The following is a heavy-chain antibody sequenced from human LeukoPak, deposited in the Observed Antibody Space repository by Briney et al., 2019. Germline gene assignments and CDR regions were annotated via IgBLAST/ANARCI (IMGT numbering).Heavy chain of an antibody. CDR3: AKDQYDSNGSDY. V-gene: IGHV3-30*18. CDR1: GFTFSSYG. D-gene: IGHD3-22*01. J-gene: IGHJ4*02. CDR2: ISYDGSNK. Sequence: GRSLRLSCAASGFTFSSYGMHWVRQAPGKGLEWVAVISYDGSNKYYAESVKGRFTISRDNSKSTLYLQMNSLRPEDTAVYYCAKDQYDSNGSDYWGQGTLVTVSS.